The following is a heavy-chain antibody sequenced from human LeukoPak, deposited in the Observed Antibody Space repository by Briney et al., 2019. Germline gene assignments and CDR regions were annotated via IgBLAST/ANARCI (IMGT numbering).Heavy chain of an antibody. CDR2: INSDGSST. CDR1: GFTFSSYW. D-gene: IGHD3-22*01. V-gene: IGHV3-74*01. CDR3: ARVRSSGYHDY. Sequence: SXAASGFTFSSYWMHWVRHAPGKGLVWVSRINSDGSSTSYADSVKGRFTISRDNAKNTLYLQMNSLRAEDTAVYYXARVRSSGYHDYWGQGTLVTVSS. J-gene: IGHJ4*02.